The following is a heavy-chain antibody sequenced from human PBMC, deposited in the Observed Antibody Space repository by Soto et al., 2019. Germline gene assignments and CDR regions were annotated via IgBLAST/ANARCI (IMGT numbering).Heavy chain of an antibody. V-gene: IGHV3-30*18. Sequence: QVQLVESGGGVVQPGRSLRLSCAASGFTFSSYGMHWVRQAPGKGLEWVAVISYDGSNKYYADSVKGRFTISRDNSKNTLYLPMNSLRAEDTAVYYCAKDYAPVTHYWYFDLWGRGTLVTVSS. CDR1: GFTFSSYG. J-gene: IGHJ2*01. CDR3: AKDYAPVTHYWYFDL. CDR2: ISYDGSNK. D-gene: IGHD4-17*01.